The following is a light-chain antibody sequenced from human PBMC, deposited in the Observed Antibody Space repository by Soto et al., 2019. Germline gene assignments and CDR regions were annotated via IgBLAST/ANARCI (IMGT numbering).Light chain of an antibody. J-gene: IGKJ4*01. Sequence: DIGWTQSPATLSLSPGERATLSCRASQSVSTYLAWYQQKPGHAHRLLIYDASNRATGIPARFSGSGSGTDVSLTISSLEPEDFAVYYCQQRSNSPPSFGGGTKVEIK. CDR3: QQRSNSPPS. CDR2: DAS. V-gene: IGKV3-11*01. CDR1: QSVSTY.